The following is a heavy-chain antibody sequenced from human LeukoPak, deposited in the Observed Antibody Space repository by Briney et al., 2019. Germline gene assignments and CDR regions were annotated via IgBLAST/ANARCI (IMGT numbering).Heavy chain of an antibody. Sequence: PGGSLRLSCAASGFICSSYGMSWVRQAPGKGLEWVPAISASGGRTYHADSVKGRFTISRDNFKNTLYLQMNSLRAEDTAVYYCAKVAPLGDGDYWYFDLWGRGTQVTASS. CDR2: ISASGGRT. CDR3: AKVAPLGDGDYWYFDL. CDR1: GFICSSYG. J-gene: IGHJ2*01. D-gene: IGHD4-17*01. V-gene: IGHV3-23*01.